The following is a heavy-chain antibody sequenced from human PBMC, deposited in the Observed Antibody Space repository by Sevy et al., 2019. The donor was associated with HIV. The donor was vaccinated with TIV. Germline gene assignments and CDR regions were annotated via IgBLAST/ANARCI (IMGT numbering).Heavy chain of an antibody. CDR2: ISYDGSNK. J-gene: IGHJ6*02. D-gene: IGHD2-15*01. Sequence: GGSLRLSCAASGFTFSSYAMHWVRQAPGKGLEWVAVISYDGSNKYYADSVKGRFTISRDNSKNTLYLQMNSLRAEDTAVYYCAGVGLSGCSGGSCYPNYYYYGMDVWGQGTTVTVSS. V-gene: IGHV3-30-3*01. CDR1: GFTFSSYA. CDR3: AGVGLSGCSGGSCYPNYYYYGMDV.